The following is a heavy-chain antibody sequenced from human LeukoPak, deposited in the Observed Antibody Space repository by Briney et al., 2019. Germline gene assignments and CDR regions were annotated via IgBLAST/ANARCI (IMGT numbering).Heavy chain of an antibody. D-gene: IGHD2-2*01. CDR2: MNPNSGNT. CDR1: GYTFTSYD. CDR3: ARVPAKRYCSSTSCYGFDY. Sequence: ASVKVSCKASGYTFTSYDINWVRQATGQGLEWMGWMNPNSGNTDYAQKLQGSVTITSNTSISTAYMELSSLRSEDTAVYYRARVPAKRYCSSTSCYGFDYWGQGTLVTVSS. V-gene: IGHV1-8*03. J-gene: IGHJ4*02.